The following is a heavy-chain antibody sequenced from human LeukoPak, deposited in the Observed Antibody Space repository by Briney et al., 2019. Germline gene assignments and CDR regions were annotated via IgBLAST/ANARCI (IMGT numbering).Heavy chain of an antibody. D-gene: IGHD3-22*01. CDR1: GFTFSSSW. J-gene: IGHJ5*02. Sequence: PGGSLRLSCAASGFTFSSSWISWVRQAPGKGLEWVANIKQDRTEKYYVDSVKGRFTISRDNAKSSLYLQMNSLRAEDTAVYYCARTRSGFSPWGQGTLVTVSS. CDR2: IKQDRTEK. V-gene: IGHV3-7*01. CDR3: ARTRSGFSP.